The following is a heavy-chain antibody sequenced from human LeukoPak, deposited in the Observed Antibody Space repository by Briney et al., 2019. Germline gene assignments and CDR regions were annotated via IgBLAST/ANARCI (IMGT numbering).Heavy chain of an antibody. CDR3: AKKVVVGATSPYSDFQD. V-gene: IGHV3-23*01. Sequence: GGSLRLSCVASGFTFSSYAMSWVRQAPGKGLEWVSAISGSGVTTHYAGSVEGRFSISRDNSKNTLYLQMISLRAEDTALYYCAKKVVVGATSPYSDFQDWGQGTLVTVSS. J-gene: IGHJ1*01. CDR2: ISGSGVTT. D-gene: IGHD1-26*01. CDR1: GFTFSSYA.